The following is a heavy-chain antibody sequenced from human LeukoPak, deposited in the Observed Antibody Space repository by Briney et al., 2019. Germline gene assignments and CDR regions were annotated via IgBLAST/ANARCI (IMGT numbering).Heavy chain of an antibody. V-gene: IGHV3-23*01. Sequence: GGSLRLSCAASGFTVNSNYMSWVRQAPGKGLEWVSAISGSGGSTYYADSVKGRFTISRDNSKNTLYLQMNSLRAEDTAVYYCAKPPSLAPSDYWGQGTLVTVSS. J-gene: IGHJ4*02. CDR2: ISGSGGST. D-gene: IGHD2-15*01. CDR3: AKPPSLAPSDY. CDR1: GFTVNSNY.